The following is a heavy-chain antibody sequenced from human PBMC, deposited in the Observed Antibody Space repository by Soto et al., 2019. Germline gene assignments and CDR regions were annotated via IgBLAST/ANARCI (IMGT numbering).Heavy chain of an antibody. CDR1: GGTFSSYA. Sequence: SVKVSCKASGGTFSSYAISWVRQAPGQGLEWMGGIIPIFGTANYAQKFQGRVTITADESTSTAYMELSSLRSEDTAVYYCASGVAGRDLRLDYWGQGTLVTVSS. CDR3: ASGVAGRDLRLDY. V-gene: IGHV1-69*13. CDR2: IIPIFGTA. D-gene: IGHD6-19*01. J-gene: IGHJ4*02.